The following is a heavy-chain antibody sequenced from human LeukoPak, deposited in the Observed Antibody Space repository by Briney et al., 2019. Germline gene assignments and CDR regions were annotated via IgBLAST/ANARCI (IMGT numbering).Heavy chain of an antibody. CDR1: GGSISSSNW. J-gene: IGHJ1*01. Sequence: SETLSLTCAVSGGSISSSNWWSWVRQPPGKGLEWIGEIYHSGSTNYNPSLKSRVTISVDKSKNQFSLKLSSVTAADTAVYYCARDWGFGELFGYFQHWGQGTLVTVSS. D-gene: IGHD3-10*01. CDR2: IYHSGST. CDR3: ARDWGFGELFGYFQH. V-gene: IGHV4-4*02.